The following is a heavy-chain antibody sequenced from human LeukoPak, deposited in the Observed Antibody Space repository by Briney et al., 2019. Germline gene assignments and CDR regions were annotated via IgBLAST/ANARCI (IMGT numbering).Heavy chain of an antibody. J-gene: IGHJ5*02. CDR2: IIPIFGTA. Sequence: SVKVSCKASGGTFSSYAISWVRQAPGQGLEWMGGIIPIFGTANYAQKFQGRVTITAGESTSTAYMELSSLRSEDTAVYYCARDAGNYCGGDCYSGLGNWFDPWGQGTLVTVSS. CDR3: ARDAGNYCGGDCYSGLGNWFDP. V-gene: IGHV1-69*13. CDR1: GGTFSSYA. D-gene: IGHD2-21*02.